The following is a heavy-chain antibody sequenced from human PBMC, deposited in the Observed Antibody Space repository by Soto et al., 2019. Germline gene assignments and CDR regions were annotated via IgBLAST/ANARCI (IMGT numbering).Heavy chain of an antibody. CDR1: GFTFSSYA. V-gene: IGHV3-7*01. Sequence: GGSLRLSCAASGFTFSSYAMSWVRQAPGKGLEWVANIKQDGSEKYYVDSVKGRFTISRDNAKNSLYLQMNSLRAEDTAVYYCASTGLHYFDYWGQGTLVTVSS. CDR2: IKQDGSEK. CDR3: ASTGLHYFDY. D-gene: IGHD4-4*01. J-gene: IGHJ4*02.